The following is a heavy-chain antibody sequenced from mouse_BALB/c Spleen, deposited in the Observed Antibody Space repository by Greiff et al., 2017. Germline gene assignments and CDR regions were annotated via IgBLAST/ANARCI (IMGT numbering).Heavy chain of an antibody. V-gene: IGHV5-12-2*01. CDR2: ISNGGGST. CDR1: GFTFSSYT. CDR3: ARPPTYYYGSSYGGFAY. J-gene: IGHJ3*01. Sequence: EVQRVESGGGLVQPGGSLKLSCAASGFTFSSYTMSWVRQTPEKRLEWVAYISNGGGSTYYPDTVKGRFTISRDNAKNTLYLQMSSLKSEDTAMYYCARPPTYYYGSSYGGFAYWGQGTLVTVSA. D-gene: IGHD1-1*01.